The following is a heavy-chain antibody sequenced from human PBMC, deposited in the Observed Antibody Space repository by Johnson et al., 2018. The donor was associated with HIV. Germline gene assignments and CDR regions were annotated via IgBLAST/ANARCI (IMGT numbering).Heavy chain of an antibody. CDR3: AKGRSMYYYDSSGWGGAFDI. Sequence: VQLVESGGGLVQPGGSLRLSCAASGFTVSSNYMSWVRQAPGKGLEWVSVIYSGGSTYYADSVKGRFTISRDNSKNTLYLQMNSLRAEDTAVYYCAKGRSMYYYDSSGWGGAFDIWGQGTMVTVYS. V-gene: IGHV3-66*01. CDR1: GFTVSSNY. D-gene: IGHD3-22*01. CDR2: IYSGGST. J-gene: IGHJ3*02.